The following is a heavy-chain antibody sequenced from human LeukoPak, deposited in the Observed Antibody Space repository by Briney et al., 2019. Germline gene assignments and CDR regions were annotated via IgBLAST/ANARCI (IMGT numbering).Heavy chain of an antibody. CDR2: INPNSGGT. D-gene: IGHD3-22*01. J-gene: IGHJ4*02. V-gene: IGHV1-2*04. Sequence: ASVKVSCKASGYTFTGYYMHWVRQAPGQGLEWMGWINPNSGGTNYAQKFQGWVTMTRDTSISTAYMELRSLRSDDTAVYYCARGYYDSSGYFGYWGQGTLATVSS. CDR1: GYTFTGYY. CDR3: ARGYYDSSGYFGY.